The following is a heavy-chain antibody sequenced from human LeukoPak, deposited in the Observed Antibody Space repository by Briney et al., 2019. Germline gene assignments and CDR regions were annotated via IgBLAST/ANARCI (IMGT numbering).Heavy chain of an antibody. CDR2: VSYTGRT. CDR3: ARGLTYYDFWSGHHPGSYYMDV. D-gene: IGHD3-3*01. V-gene: IGHV4-59*08. CDR1: GGSLSGHY. J-gene: IGHJ6*03. Sequence: SETLSLTCTVSGGSLSGHYWSWIRQPPGKRLEWIGYVSYTGRTKYNPSLQSRVTISVDTSKNQFSLKLSSVTAADTAVYYCARGLTYYDFWSGHHPGSYYMDVWGKGTTVTVSS.